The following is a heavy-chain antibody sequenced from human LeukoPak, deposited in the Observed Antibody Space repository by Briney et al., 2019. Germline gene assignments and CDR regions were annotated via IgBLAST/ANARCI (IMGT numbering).Heavy chain of an antibody. V-gene: IGHV3-30*04. J-gene: IGHJ4*02. Sequence: GGSLRLSCAASGFTFSSYAMHWVRQAPGKGLEWVAVISYDGSNKYYADSVKGRFTISRDNSKNTLYLQMNSLRAEDTAVYYCARASHMRDLDYWGQGTLVTVSS. D-gene: IGHD2-21*01. CDR2: ISYDGSNK. CDR3: ARASHMRDLDY. CDR1: GFTFSSYA.